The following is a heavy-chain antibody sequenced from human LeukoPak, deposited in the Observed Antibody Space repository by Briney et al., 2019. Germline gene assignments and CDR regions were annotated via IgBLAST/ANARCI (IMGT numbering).Heavy chain of an antibody. CDR3: AREAVAVAGHFDY. D-gene: IGHD6-19*01. Sequence: GVALRLSCAASGFTVSSNYMSWVRQAPGKGLEWVSVVYSGGRTYYADSVKDRFTISKDNSKNTLYLQMNSLRAEDTAMYYCAREAVAVAGHFDYWGQGTLVTVSS. V-gene: IGHV3-53*01. CDR2: VYSGGRT. CDR1: GFTVSSNY. J-gene: IGHJ4*02.